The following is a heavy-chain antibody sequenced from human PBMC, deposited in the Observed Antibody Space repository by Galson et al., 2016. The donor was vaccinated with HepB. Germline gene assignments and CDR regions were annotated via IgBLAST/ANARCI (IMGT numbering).Heavy chain of an antibody. D-gene: IGHD3-3*01. Sequence: SLRLSCAASELTFSSYVMSWVRQAPGKGLEWVSTISCNGGSTYYADSVKGRFTISRDNSKNTLYLQINSLRAEDTAVYYCAKEGTIFGAVPYGMDVWGQGTTVTVSS. CDR3: AKEGTIFGAVPYGMDV. V-gene: IGHV3-23*01. CDR1: ELTFSSYV. J-gene: IGHJ6*02. CDR2: ISCNGGST.